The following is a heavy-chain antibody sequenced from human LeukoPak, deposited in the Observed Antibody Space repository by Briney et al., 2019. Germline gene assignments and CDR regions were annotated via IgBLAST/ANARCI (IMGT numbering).Heavy chain of an antibody. D-gene: IGHD1-1*01. CDR3: ATDVHPGNNWFDP. Sequence: GGSLRLSCAASGFSLSDFGMHWVRQAPGKGLEWVAFIRYDGSNKYYADSVKGRFTISRDDSKNTLYLQMNSLRAEDTAVYYCATDVHPGNNWFDPWGQGTLVTVSS. V-gene: IGHV3-30*02. CDR1: GFSLSDFG. J-gene: IGHJ5*02. CDR2: IRYDGSNK.